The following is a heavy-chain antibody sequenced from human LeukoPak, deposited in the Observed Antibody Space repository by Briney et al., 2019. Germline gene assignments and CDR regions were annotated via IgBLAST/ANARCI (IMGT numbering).Heavy chain of an antibody. D-gene: IGHD1-1*01. J-gene: IGHJ4*02. CDR1: GFTFSSYS. CDR2: ISSSSYI. V-gene: IGHV3-21*01. CDR3: ARAEGKLFDY. Sequence: GGSLRLSCAASGFTFSSYSMNWVRQAPGKGLEWVSSISSSSYIYYADSVKGRFTISRDNAKNSLYLQMSSLRAEDTAVYYCARAEGKLFDYWGRGTLVTVSS.